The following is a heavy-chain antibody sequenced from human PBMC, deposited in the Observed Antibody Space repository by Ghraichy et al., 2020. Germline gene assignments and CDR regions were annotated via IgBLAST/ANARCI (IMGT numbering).Heavy chain of an antibody. Sequence: SETLSLTCTVSGGSISSSGNYWGWIRQPPGKGLEWIGTMYYNGNTYYNPSLTSRVTISADTSKNQLSLRLSSVTATDTAVYFCARAPDTYYDFWWGYYSSWFDVGGQGTVVTVSS. CDR3: ARAPDTYYDFWWGYYSSWFDV. J-gene: IGHJ5*02. CDR1: GGSISSSGNY. D-gene: IGHD3-3*01. CDR2: MYYNGNT. V-gene: IGHV4-39*01.